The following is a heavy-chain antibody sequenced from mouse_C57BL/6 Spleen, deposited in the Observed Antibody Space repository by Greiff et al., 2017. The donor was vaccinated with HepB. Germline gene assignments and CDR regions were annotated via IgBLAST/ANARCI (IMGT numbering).Heavy chain of an antibody. D-gene: IGHD2-12*01. V-gene: IGHV1-69*01. CDR3: ARSSYRGFYAMDY. Sequence: QVQLQQPGAELVMPGASVKLSCKASGYTFTSYWMHWVKQRPGQGLEWIGEIDPSDSYTNYNQKFKGKSTLTVDKSSSTAYMQRSSLTSEDSAVYYCARSSYRGFYAMDYWGQGTSVTVSS. CDR1: GYTFTSYW. CDR2: IDPSDSYT. J-gene: IGHJ4*01.